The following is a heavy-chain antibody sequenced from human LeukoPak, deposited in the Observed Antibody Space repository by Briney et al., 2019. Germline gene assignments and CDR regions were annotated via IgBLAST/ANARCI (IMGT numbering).Heavy chain of an antibody. CDR2: ISYDGSNK. CDR3: ARRPGVAMADSVKAYYFDS. V-gene: IGHV3-30*04. Sequence: GGSLRLSCAASGFTFSSYAMHWVRQAPGKGLEWVAVISYDGSNKYYADSVKGRFTISRDNSKNTLYLQMNSLRAEDTAVYYCARRPGVAMADSVKAYYFDSWGQGTLVTVSS. J-gene: IGHJ4*02. D-gene: IGHD6-19*01. CDR1: GFTFSSYA.